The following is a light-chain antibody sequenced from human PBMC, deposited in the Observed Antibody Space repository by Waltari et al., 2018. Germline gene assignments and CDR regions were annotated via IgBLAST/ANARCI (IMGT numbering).Light chain of an antibody. J-gene: IGLJ2*01. Sequence: VLTQSPSASASPGASVTLTCTLSSGHRSHAIAWHPQQPEKGPRYLMKVSSAGSHQKGDGIPDRFSGSSSGTERYLTISSVQSEDEADYYCQTWDTGTHVVFGGGTKLTVL. CDR2: VSSAGSH. V-gene: IGLV4-69*01. CDR1: SGHRSHA. CDR3: QTWDTGTHVV.